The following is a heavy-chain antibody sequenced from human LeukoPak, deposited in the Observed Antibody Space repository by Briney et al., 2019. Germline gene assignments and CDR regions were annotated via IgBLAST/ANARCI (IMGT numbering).Heavy chain of an antibody. CDR2: ISGSGGST. CDR3: AKPSPYDYGGPRISFDY. D-gene: IGHD4-23*01. J-gene: IGHJ4*02. V-gene: IGHV3-23*01. CDR1: GFTFSSYA. Sequence: GGYLRLSCAASGFTFSSYAMSWVRQAPGKGLEWVSAISGSGGSTYYADSVKVRFTISRDISKNTLYLQINSLRGEDTAVYSCAKPSPYDYGGPRISFDYWGQGTLVTVSS.